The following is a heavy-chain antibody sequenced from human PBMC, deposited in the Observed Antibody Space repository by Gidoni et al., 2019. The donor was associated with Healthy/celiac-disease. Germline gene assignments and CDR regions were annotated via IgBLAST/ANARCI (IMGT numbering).Heavy chain of an antibody. Sequence: EVQLVASGGGLVQPGGCLSLSCAASGFTFRSYSMNWLLQAPGTGLEWVSSIRSSRSTIYYADSVKGRFTITRDNAKNSMYRQINSLRAEAKAVYYCARDYTVVMRYFQNWGQGTLVTFS. CDR2: IRSSRSTI. J-gene: IGHJ1*01. CDR1: GFTFRSYS. D-gene: IGHD2-15*01. CDR3: ARDYTVVMRYFQN. V-gene: IGHV3-48*01.